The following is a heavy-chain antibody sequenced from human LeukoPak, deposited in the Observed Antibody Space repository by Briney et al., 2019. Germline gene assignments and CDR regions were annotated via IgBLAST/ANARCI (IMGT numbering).Heavy chain of an antibody. J-gene: IGHJ4*02. D-gene: IGHD1-1*01. CDR1: GGSISSSSYY. CDR2: IYYSGST. CDR3: ARHATGSGNLDY. V-gene: IGHV4-39*01. Sequence: SETPSLTRTVSGGSISSSSYYWGWIRQPPGKGLGWIGSIYYSGSTYYNPSLKSRVTISVDTSKNQFSLKLSSVTAADTAVYYCARHATGSGNLDYWGQGTLVTVSS.